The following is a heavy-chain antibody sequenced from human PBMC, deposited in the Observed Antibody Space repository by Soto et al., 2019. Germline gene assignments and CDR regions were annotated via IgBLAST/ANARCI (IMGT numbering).Heavy chain of an antibody. Sequence: GESLKISCKGSGYSFTNYWIVWVRQMPGKGLEWMGIIYPGDSDNRYSPSFQGQVTISADKSISTAYLQWSTLKASDTAMYYCARSVAATDYYGMDVWGQGTTVTVSS. D-gene: IGHD6-19*01. CDR3: ARSVAATDYYGMDV. V-gene: IGHV5-51*01. CDR2: IYPGDSDN. J-gene: IGHJ6*02. CDR1: GYSFTNYW.